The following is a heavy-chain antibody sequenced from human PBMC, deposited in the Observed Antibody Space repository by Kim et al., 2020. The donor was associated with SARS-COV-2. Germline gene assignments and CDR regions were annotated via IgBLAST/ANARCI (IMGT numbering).Heavy chain of an antibody. J-gene: IGHJ4*02. Sequence: ASVKVSCKASGYTFTSYYMHWVRQAPGQGLEWMGIINPSGGSTSYAQKFQGRVTMTRDTSTSTVYMELSSLRSEDTAVYYCARERGVEMATIPFDYWGQGTLVTVSS. CDR2: INPSGGST. CDR3: ARERGVEMATIPFDY. D-gene: IGHD5-12*01. V-gene: IGHV1-46*01. CDR1: GYTFTSYY.